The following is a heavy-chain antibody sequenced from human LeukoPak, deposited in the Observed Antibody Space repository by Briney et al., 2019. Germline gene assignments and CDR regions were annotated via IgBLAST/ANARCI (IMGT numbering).Heavy chain of an antibody. CDR3: ASSGTTVSPEYYFDY. CDR1: GFTFSSYS. J-gene: IGHJ4*02. D-gene: IGHD1-7*01. V-gene: IGHV3-21*01. Sequence: GGSLRLSCAASGFTFSSYSMNWVRQAPGKGLEWVSSISSSSSYIYYADSVKGRFTISRDNAKDSLYLQMISLRAEDTAVYYCASSGTTVSPEYYFDYWGQGTLVTVSS. CDR2: ISSSSSYI.